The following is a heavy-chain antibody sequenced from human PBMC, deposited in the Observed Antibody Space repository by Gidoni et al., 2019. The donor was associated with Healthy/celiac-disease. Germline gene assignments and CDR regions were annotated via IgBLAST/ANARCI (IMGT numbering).Heavy chain of an antibody. CDR1: GGSISSYY. D-gene: IGHD6-13*01. V-gene: IGHV4-4*07. CDR2: SYTSGST. J-gene: IGHJ4*02. CDR3: AREPSYSSSWPVFDY. Sequence: QVQLQESGPGLVKPSATLSLTCTVSGGSISSYYWSWIRQPAGKGLEWIGRSYTSGSTNYNPSLKSRVTMSVDTSKNQFSLKLSSVTAADTAVYYCAREPSYSSSWPVFDYWGQGTLVTVSS.